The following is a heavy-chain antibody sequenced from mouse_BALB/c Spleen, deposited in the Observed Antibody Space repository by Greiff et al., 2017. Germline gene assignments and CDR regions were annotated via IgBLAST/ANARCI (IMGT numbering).Heavy chain of an antibody. J-gene: IGHJ4*01. V-gene: IGHV3-2*02. CDR2: ISYSGST. D-gene: IGHD2-4*01. CDR1: GYSITSGYY. CDR3: ARGDYDGENYAMDY. Sequence: EVQLVESGPGLVKPSQSLSLTCSVTGYSITSGYYWNWIRQFPGNKLEWMGYISYSGSTSYNPSLKSRISITRDTSKNQFFLQLNSVTTEDTATYYCARGDYDGENYAMDYWGQGTSVTVSS.